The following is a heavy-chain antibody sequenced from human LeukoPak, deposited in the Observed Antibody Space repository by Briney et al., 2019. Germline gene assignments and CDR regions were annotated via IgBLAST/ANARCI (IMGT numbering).Heavy chain of an antibody. D-gene: IGHD3-9*01. V-gene: IGHV3-30*03. CDR2: ISYDGSNK. CDR1: GFTFSSYG. J-gene: IGHJ6*03. Sequence: GGSLRLSCAASGFTFSSYGMHWVRQAPGKGLEWVAVISYDGSNKYYADPVKGRFTISRDNSKNTLYLQMNSLRAEDTAVYYCARDRDDAILTGYMDVWGQGTTVTVSS. CDR3: ARDRDDAILTGYMDV.